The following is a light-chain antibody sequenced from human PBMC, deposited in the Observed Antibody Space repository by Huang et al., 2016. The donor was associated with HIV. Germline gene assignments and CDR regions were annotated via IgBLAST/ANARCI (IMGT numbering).Light chain of an antibody. CDR3: QHYNNWPPWT. CDR1: QGVSNN. J-gene: IGKJ1*01. CDR2: GAS. Sequence: EIVMTQSPATLSVSPGERATLSCRASQGVSNNIAWYKQKPGQTPRLLIHGASTRATGIAAKFIGRGSGTDFTLTITSLQPEDSAVYYCQHYNNWPPWTFGPGTQVEI. V-gene: IGKV3D-15*01.